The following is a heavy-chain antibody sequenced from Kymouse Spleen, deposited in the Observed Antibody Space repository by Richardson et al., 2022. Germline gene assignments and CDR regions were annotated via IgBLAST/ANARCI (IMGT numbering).Heavy chain of an antibody. Sequence: QVQLQESGPGLVKPSETLSLTCTVSGGSVSSGSYYWSWIRQPPGKGLEWIGYIYYSGSTNYNPSLKSRVTISVDTSKNQFSLKLSSVTAADTAVYYCARDIHFWSGYYTSYYYYYGMDVWGQGTTVTVSS. V-gene: IGHV4-61*01. CDR3: ARDIHFWSGYYTSYYYYYGMDV. CDR1: GGSVSSGSYY. D-gene: IGHD3-3*01. J-gene: IGHJ6*02. CDR2: IYYSGST.